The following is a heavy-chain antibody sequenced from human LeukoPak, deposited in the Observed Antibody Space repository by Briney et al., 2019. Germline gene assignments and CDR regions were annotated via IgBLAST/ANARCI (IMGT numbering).Heavy chain of an antibody. V-gene: IGHV4-39*07. Sequence: SETLSLTCTVSGGSISSSSYYWGWIRQPPGKGLEWIGSIYYSGSTYYNPSLKSRVTISVDTSKNQFSLKLSSVTAADTAVYYCASVWAVAGSRAFDIWGQGTMVTVSS. CDR1: GGSISSSSYY. CDR2: IYYSGST. CDR3: ASVWAVAGSRAFDI. D-gene: IGHD6-19*01. J-gene: IGHJ3*02.